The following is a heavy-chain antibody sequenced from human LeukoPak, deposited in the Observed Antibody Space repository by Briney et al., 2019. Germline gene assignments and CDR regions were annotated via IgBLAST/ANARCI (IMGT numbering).Heavy chain of an antibody. CDR3: ARGTTVTLFDY. Sequence: PSETPSLTCTVSGGSISSYYWSRIRQPPGKGLEWIGYIYYSGSTNYNPSLKSRVTISVDTSKNQFSLKLSSVTAADTAVYYCARGTTVTLFDYWGQGTLVTVSS. CDR1: GGSISSYY. V-gene: IGHV4-59*01. D-gene: IGHD4-11*01. CDR2: IYYSGST. J-gene: IGHJ4*02.